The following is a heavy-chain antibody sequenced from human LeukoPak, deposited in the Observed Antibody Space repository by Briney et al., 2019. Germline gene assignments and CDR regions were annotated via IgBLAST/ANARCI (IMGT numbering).Heavy chain of an antibody. CDR3: ARRGGYSGYDAMIDY. CDR2: ISAYNGNT. D-gene: IGHD5-12*01. Sequence: ASVKVSCKASGYTFTSYGIRWVRQAPGEGLEGMGWISAYNGNTNYAQKLQGRVTMTTDTSTSTAYMELRSLRSDDTAVYYCARRGGYSGYDAMIDYWGQGTLVTVSS. J-gene: IGHJ4*02. CDR1: GYTFTSYG. V-gene: IGHV1-18*04.